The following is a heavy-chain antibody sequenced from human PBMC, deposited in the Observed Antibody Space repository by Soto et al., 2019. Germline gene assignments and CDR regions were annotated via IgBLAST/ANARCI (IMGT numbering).Heavy chain of an antibody. CDR2: IYWNADK. Sequence: QITLKESGPTLVKPTQTLTLTCTFSGFSLSTSGVGVGWIRQSPGKALEWLALIYWNADKRYSPSLKSRLTITKDTSKNQVVLTMTNMDPVDTSTYYCAHTPSGWFLFDYWGQGTLVTVSS. V-gene: IGHV2-5*01. D-gene: IGHD6-19*01. CDR3: AHTPSGWFLFDY. CDR1: GFSLSTSGVG. J-gene: IGHJ4*02.